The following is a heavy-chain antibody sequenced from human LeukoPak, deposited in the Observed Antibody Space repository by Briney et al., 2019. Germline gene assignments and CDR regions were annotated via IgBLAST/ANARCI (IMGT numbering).Heavy chain of an antibody. CDR3: ARGPYYYDSSGYFLYYFDY. J-gene: IGHJ4*02. Sequence: GASVKVSCKASGYTFTSYYMHWVRQAPGQGLEWMGIINPSGGSTSYAQKFQGRVTMTRDTSTSTVYMELSSLRSEDTAVYYCARGPYYYDSSGYFLYYFDYWGQGTLVTVSS. D-gene: IGHD3-22*01. CDR2: INPSGGST. CDR1: GYTFTSYY. V-gene: IGHV1-46*01.